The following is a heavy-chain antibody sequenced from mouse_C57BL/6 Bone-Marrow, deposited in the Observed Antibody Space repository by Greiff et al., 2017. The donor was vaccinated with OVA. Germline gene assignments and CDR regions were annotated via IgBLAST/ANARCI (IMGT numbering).Heavy chain of an antibody. Sequence: VQLQQSGPGLVQPSQSLSITCTVSGFSLTSYGVHWVRQSPGKGLEWLGVIWSGGSTDYNAAFISRLSISKDNSKSQVFFKMNSLQAEDTAIYYGARNDHPRIYWYFDVWGTGTTVTVSS. CDR1: GFSLTSYG. CDR3: ARNDHPRIYWYFDV. V-gene: IGHV2-2*01. J-gene: IGHJ1*03. CDR2: IWSGGST.